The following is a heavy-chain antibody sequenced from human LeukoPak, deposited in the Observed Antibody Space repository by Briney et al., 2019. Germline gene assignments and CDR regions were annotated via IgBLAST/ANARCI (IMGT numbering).Heavy chain of an antibody. CDR2: MNPNSGNT. Sequence: ASVKVSCKASGYTLTSYDINWVRQATGQGLEWMGWMNPNSGNTGYAQKFQGRVSMTWNTSISTAYMELSSLKSEDTAVYYCAKIGAAARRTPNPRWFDPWGQGTLVTVSS. J-gene: IGHJ5*02. D-gene: IGHD6-6*01. CDR3: AKIGAAARRTPNPRWFDP. CDR1: GYTLTSYD. V-gene: IGHV1-8*01.